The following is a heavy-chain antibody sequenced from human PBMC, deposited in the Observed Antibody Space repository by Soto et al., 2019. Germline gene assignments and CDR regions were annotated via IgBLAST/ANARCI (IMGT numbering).Heavy chain of an antibody. V-gene: IGHV1-69*13. CDR2: IIPIFGTA. CDR1: GGTFSSYA. CDR3: AREPRITIFGVVIPNYGMDV. D-gene: IGHD3-3*01. Sequence: ASVKVSCKASGGTFSSYAISWVRQAPGQGLEWMGGIIPIFGTANYAQKFQGRVTITADESTSTAYMELSSLRSEDTAVYYCAREPRITIFGVVIPNYGMDVWGQGTTVTVSS. J-gene: IGHJ6*02.